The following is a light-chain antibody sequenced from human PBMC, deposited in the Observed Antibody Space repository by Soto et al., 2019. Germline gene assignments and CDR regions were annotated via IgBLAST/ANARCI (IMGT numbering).Light chain of an antibody. CDR1: QSISNY. CDR3: QQSYRTPWT. J-gene: IGKJ1*01. V-gene: IGKV1-39*01. Sequence: DIPMTQSPSSLSASVGDRVTITCRASQSISNYLNWYQQKPGEAPKLLIYAASSLQSGVPSRFSGSGSGTDFTLTISCLQPEDFATYYCQQSYRTPWTFGQGTKVEIK. CDR2: AAS.